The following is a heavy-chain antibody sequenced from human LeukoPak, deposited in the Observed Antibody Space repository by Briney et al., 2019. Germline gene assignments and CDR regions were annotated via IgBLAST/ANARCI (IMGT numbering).Heavy chain of an antibody. V-gene: IGHV3-21*01. CDR3: ARSSIAAAGHLDY. CDR1: GFTFSSYS. Sequence: GGSLRLSCAASGFTFSSYSMNWVRQPPGKGLEWVSSISSSSSYIYYADSVKGRFTISRDNAKNSLYLQMNSLRAEDTAVYYCARSSIAAAGHLDYWGQGTLVTVSS. D-gene: IGHD6-13*01. J-gene: IGHJ4*02. CDR2: ISSSSSYI.